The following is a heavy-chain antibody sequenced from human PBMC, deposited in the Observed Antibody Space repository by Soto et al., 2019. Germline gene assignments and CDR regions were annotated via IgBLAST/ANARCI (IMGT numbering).Heavy chain of an antibody. V-gene: IGHV4-31*11. CDR2: IHYSGRT. CDR3: ARYYFDSSGYSNWFDP. J-gene: IGHJ5*02. CDR1: GGSITSGAYY. D-gene: IGHD3-22*01. Sequence: PSETLSLTCAVSGGSITSGAYYWTWIRQHPGKGLEWIAYIHYSGRTYYNPSLKSRVTISVDTSNNKFSLKLSSVTAADTAVYYCARYYFDSSGYSNWFDPWGQGTLVTVSS.